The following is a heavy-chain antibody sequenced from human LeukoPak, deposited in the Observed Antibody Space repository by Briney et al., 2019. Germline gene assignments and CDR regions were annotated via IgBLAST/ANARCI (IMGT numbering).Heavy chain of an antibody. CDR3: ARGRFPPHSIAAYSTDY. D-gene: IGHD6-6*01. Sequence: PGGSLRLSCAASGYTFSSYAMHWVRQAPGKGLEWVAVISYDGSNKYYADSVKGRFTISRDNSKNTLYLQMNSLRAEDTAVYYCARGRFPPHSIAAYSTDYWGQGTLVTVSS. CDR1: GYTFSSYA. J-gene: IGHJ4*02. V-gene: IGHV3-30-3*01. CDR2: ISYDGSNK.